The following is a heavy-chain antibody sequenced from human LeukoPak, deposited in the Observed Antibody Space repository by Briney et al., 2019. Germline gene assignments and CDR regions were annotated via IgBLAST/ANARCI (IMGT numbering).Heavy chain of an antibody. CDR1: GGSFSGYY. CDR3: ARGRGYCDFWSGYYASKYFDY. Sequence: PSETLSLTCAVYGGSFSGYYWSWIRQPPGKGLEWIGEINHSGSTNYNPSLKSRVTISVDTSKNQFSLKLSSVTAADTAVYYCARGRGYCDFWSGYYASKYFDYWGQGTLVTVSS. CDR2: INHSGST. V-gene: IGHV4-34*01. D-gene: IGHD3-3*01. J-gene: IGHJ4*02.